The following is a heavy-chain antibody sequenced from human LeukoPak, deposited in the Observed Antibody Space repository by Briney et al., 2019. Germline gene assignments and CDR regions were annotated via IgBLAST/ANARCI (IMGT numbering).Heavy chain of an antibody. D-gene: IGHD6-19*01. CDR2: INQDGSEK. Sequence: AGGSLRLSCVASGFTFSNFWMSWVRQAPGKGLEWVANINQDGSEKYYVDSVKGRFAISRDNAKNSLYLQMNSLRAEDTAVYYCARYGNGAWLAHYSFDIWGQGTMVTVSS. CDR3: ARYGNGAWLAHYSFDI. V-gene: IGHV3-7*01. J-gene: IGHJ3*02. CDR1: GFTFSNFW.